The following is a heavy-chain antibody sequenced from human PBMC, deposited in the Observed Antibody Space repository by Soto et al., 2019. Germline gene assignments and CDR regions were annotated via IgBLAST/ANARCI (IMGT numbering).Heavy chain of an antibody. D-gene: IGHD3-3*01. J-gene: IGHJ4*02. V-gene: IGHV1-18*04. CDR1: GYTFTAYG. CDR2: ISGNNVDT. CDR3: ARRMGRFLQWLFDY. Sequence: QVQLVQSGAEVRKPGASVKVSCKSSGYTFTAYGLSWVRQVPGQGLEWMGWISGNNVDTKYAQRFQGRVTMTTDTSTSTAYMELRSLRSDDTAVYYCARRMGRFLQWLFDYWGQGTLVTVSS.